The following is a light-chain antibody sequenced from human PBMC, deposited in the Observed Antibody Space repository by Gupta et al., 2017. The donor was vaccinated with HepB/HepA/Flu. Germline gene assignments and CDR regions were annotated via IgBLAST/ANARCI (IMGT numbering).Light chain of an antibody. CDR2: GKN. J-gene: IGLJ3*02. V-gene: IGLV3-19*01. CDR3: NSRASSGNP. CDR1: SLRSYY. Sequence: SSELTQDPAVSVALGQTVRITCQGDSLRSYYARWYQQKPGQAPVLVIYGKNNRPSGIPERFSGSSSGNTVTLTINGAQAEDEADYYCNSRASSGNPFGGGTKLTVL.